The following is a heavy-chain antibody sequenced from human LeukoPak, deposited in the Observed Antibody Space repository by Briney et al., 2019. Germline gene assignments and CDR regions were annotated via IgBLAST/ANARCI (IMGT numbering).Heavy chain of an antibody. V-gene: IGHV3-74*01. CDR3: ARLILDHQQTVDY. Sequence: GGSLRLSCAVSGLSFSRNWMHWVRQAPGKGLVWVSRISGDGSSTNYADSVKGRFTISRDNVKNTMYLQMNSMRAEDTAVYYCARLILDHQQTVDYWGQGTLVTVSS. CDR1: GLSFSRNW. CDR2: ISGDGSST. D-gene: IGHD2-21*01. J-gene: IGHJ4*02.